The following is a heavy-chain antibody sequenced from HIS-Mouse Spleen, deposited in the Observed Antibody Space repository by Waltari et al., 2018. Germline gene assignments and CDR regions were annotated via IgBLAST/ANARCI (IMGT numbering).Heavy chain of an antibody. CDR1: GGSISSSSYY. CDR3: AREIPYSSSWYDWYFDL. Sequence: QLQLQESGPGLVKPSETLSLTCTVSGGSISSSSYYWGWIRQPPGKGLEWIGSIYYSGRHYYNPSLKSRVTISVDTSKTQCSLKLSSVTAADTAVYYCAREIPYSSSWYDWYFDLWGRGTLVTVSS. D-gene: IGHD6-13*01. J-gene: IGHJ2*01. CDR2: IYYSGRH. V-gene: IGHV4-39*07.